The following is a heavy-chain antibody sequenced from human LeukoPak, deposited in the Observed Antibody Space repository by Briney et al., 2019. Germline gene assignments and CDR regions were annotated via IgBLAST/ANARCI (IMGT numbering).Heavy chain of an antibody. CDR2: ISANNGYT. Sequence: ASVKVSCKASGYTFTSYGISWVRQAPGQGLEWMGWISANNGYTKYAQKLQGRVTVTTDTSTSTAYMELRSLRSDDTAVYYCARGLGYCSSTSCNGARWFDPWGQGTLVTVSS. V-gene: IGHV1-18*01. CDR1: GYTFTSYG. D-gene: IGHD2-2*01. CDR3: ARGLGYCSSTSCNGARWFDP. J-gene: IGHJ5*02.